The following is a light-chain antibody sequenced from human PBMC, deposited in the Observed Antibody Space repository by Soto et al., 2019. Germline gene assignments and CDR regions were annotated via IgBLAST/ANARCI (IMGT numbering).Light chain of an antibody. CDR2: EVS. J-gene: IGLJ3*02. CDR1: SSDVGGYNY. Sequence: QSVLTQPASVSGSPGQSIIISCTGTSSDVGGYNYVSWYQQHPGKAPKLMIYEVSNRPSGVSNRFSGSKSGNTASLTISGLQAEDEADYYCSSYTSSSTYWVFGGGTKLTVL. V-gene: IGLV2-14*01. CDR3: SSYTSSSTYWV.